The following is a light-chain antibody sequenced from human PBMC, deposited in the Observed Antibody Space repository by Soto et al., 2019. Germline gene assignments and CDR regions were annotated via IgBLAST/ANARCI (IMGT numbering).Light chain of an antibody. J-gene: IGLJ1*01. CDR1: SGDIGDYHY. CDR3: CSYTRSGTLI. V-gene: IGLV2-14*01. Sequence: QSALTQPASVSGSPGQSITISCVGTSGDIGDYHYVSWYQQHPGKVPKFIIYDVSNRPSGVSYRFSGTKSGNTASLTVSGLQAEDEADYYCCSYTRSGTLIFGTGTKLTVL. CDR2: DVS.